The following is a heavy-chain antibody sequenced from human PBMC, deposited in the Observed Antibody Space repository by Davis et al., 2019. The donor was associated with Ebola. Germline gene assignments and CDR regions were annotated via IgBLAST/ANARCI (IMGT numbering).Heavy chain of an antibody. D-gene: IGHD6-19*01. CDR1: GFTFSTYW. V-gene: IGHV3-74*01. Sequence: PGGSLRLSCAASGFTFSTYWMHWVRQVPGKGPLWVSRTNEDGTNIGYDDSVKGRFTISRDNARNTLFLQMDSLRVEDTGVYYCASSVWPHSLGHWGRGTLVTVSS. J-gene: IGHJ4*02. CDR2: TNEDGTNI. CDR3: ASSVWPHSLGH.